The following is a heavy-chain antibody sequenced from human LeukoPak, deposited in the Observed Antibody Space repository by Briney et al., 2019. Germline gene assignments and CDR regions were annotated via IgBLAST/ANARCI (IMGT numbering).Heavy chain of an antibody. CDR3: ARDPTLRDYRDSSGYFYD. D-gene: IGHD3-22*01. CDR1: GFTFSSYW. V-gene: IGHV3-74*01. CDR2: IKTDGSST. Sequence: PGGSLRLSCAASGFTFSSYWMHWVRQAPGKGLVWVSRIKTDGSSTSYADSVKGRFTISRDNAKNTLYLQMNSLRAEDTAVYYCARDPTLRDYRDSSGYFYDWGRGTLVTVSS. J-gene: IGHJ4*02.